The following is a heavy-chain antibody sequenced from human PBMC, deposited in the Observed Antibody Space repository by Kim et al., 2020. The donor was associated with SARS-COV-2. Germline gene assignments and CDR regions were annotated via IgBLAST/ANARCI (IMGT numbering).Heavy chain of an antibody. CDR1: GGSISSYY. D-gene: IGHD3-22*01. V-gene: IGHV4-59*01. J-gene: IGHJ4*02. CDR3: ARGDSSGYYLDY. Sequence: SETLSLTCTVSGGSISSYYWSWIRQPPGKGLEWIGYIYYSGSTNYNPSLKSRVTISVDTSKNQFSLKLSSVTAADTAVYYCARGDSSGYYLDYWGQGTLVTVSS. CDR2: IYYSGST.